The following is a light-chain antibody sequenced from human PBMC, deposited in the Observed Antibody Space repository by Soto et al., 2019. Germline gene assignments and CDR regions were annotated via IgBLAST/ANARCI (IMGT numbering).Light chain of an antibody. CDR1: QSVSSY. J-gene: IGKJ4*01. CDR3: QQRSNLPLGLT. V-gene: IGKV3-11*01. Sequence: EIVLTQSPATLSLSPGERATLSCRASQSVSSYLAWYQQKPGQAPRLLIYDASNRATGIPARFSASGSGTDFTLTISSHEPEDFAVYYCQQRSNLPLGLTFGGGTKVEIK. CDR2: DAS.